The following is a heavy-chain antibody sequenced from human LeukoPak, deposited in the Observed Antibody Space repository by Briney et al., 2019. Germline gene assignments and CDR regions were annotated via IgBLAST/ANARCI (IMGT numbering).Heavy chain of an antibody. CDR2: INPNSGGT. CDR3: ARDAKFLPIFGARLDLPFDY. J-gene: IGHJ4*02. V-gene: IGHV1-2*06. CDR1: GYTFTGYY. Sequence: ASVKVSCKASGYTFTGYYMHWVRQAPGQGLEWMGRINPNSGGTNYAQKFQGRVTMTRDTSISTAYMELSSLRSDDTAVYYCARDAKFLPIFGARLDLPFDYWGQGTLVTVSS. D-gene: IGHD3-3*01.